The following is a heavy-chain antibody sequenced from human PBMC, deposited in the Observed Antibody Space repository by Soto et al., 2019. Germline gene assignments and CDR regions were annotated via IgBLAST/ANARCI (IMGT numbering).Heavy chain of an antibody. J-gene: IGHJ6*02. D-gene: IGHD4-17*01. CDR2: IWYDGSNK. Sequence: QVQLVESGGGVVQPGRSLRLSCAASGFTFSSYGMHWVRQAPGKGLEWVAVIWYDGSNKYYADSVKGRFTISRDNSKKTLYLQMNSLRAEDTAVYYCARKTTFSGMDVWGQGITVTVSS. CDR3: ARKTTFSGMDV. V-gene: IGHV3-33*01. CDR1: GFTFSSYG.